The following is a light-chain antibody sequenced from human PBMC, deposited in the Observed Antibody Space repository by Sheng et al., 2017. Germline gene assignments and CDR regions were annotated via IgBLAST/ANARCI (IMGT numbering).Light chain of an antibody. Sequence: QPVLTQSPSASASLGASVKLTCTLSSGHIAYAIAWHQQQPNKGPRYLMTLNSDGSHNREDGLPDRFSGSSSGTERYLIISSLQSEDEADYYCQTWVADIGVFGG. CDR3: QTWVADIGV. CDR2: LNSDGSH. V-gene: IGLV4-69*01. J-gene: IGLJ3*02. CDR1: SGHIAYA.